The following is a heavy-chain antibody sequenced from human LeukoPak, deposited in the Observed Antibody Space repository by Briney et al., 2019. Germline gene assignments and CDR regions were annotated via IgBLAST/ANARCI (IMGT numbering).Heavy chain of an antibody. J-gene: IGHJ4*02. V-gene: IGHV4-39*07. Sequence: SETLSLTCTVSGGSISSSSYYWGWIRQPPGKGLEWIGRIYTSGSTNYNPSLKSRVTISVDTSKNQFSLKLSSVTAADTAVYYCARGIQLWDFDYWGQGTLVTVSS. D-gene: IGHD5-18*01. CDR2: IYTSGST. CDR1: GGSISSSSYY. CDR3: ARGIQLWDFDY.